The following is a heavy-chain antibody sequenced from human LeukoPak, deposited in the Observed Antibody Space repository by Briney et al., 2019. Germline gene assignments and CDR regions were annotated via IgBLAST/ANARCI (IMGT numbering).Heavy chain of an antibody. CDR1: GFTFSSYS. Sequence: GGSLRLSCAASGFTFSSYSMNWVRQAPGKGLEWVSSISSSSSYIYYADSVKGRFTISRDNAKNSLYLQMNSLRAEDTAVYYCARDNAPAGGGLDYWGQGTLVTVSS. D-gene: IGHD2-2*01. J-gene: IGHJ4*02. V-gene: IGHV3-21*01. CDR2: ISSSSSYI. CDR3: ARDNAPAGGGLDY.